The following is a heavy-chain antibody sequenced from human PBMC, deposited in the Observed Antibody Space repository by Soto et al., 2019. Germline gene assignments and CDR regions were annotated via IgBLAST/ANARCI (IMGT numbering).Heavy chain of an antibody. CDR3: ARDRERDAWYEDY. J-gene: IGHJ4*02. CDR2: ISGSDGST. V-gene: IGHV3-23*01. Sequence: GGSLRLSCVASGFSFSSYAMSWVRQAPGKGLEWVSVISGSDGSTYYADSVKGRFTISRDNSKNTLYLQMNSLRAEDTAVYYCARDRERDAWYEDYWGQGTLVTVSS. D-gene: IGHD6-13*01. CDR1: GFSFSSYA.